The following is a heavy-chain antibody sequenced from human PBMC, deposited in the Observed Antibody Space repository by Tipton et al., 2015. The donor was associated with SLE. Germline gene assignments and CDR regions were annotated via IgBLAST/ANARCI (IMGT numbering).Heavy chain of an antibody. J-gene: IGHJ6*03. V-gene: IGHV4-61*02. Sequence: TLSLTCTVSGGSISSGGHYWSWIRQPAGKGLEWIGRIHASGSSGSTEYNPSLKSRVSMSLDTSKNQFSLRVTSVTAADSAIYYCTRDRTPDYYYYYMDVWGKGTTVTVSS. D-gene: IGHD2-15*01. CDR3: TRDRTPDYYYYYMDV. CDR1: GGSISSGGHY. CDR2: IHASGSSGST.